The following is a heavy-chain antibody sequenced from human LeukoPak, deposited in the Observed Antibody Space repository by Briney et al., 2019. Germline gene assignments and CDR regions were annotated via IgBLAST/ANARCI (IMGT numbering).Heavy chain of an antibody. J-gene: IGHJ6*03. CDR1: GFTFSSYW. Sequence: GGSLRLSCAASGFTFSSYWMSWVRQAPGKGLEWVANIKQDGSEKYNVDSGKGRFTIYRDNAKNSLYLQMNSLRAEDTAVYYCAREGGAYYDFWSGYYRYYYMDVWGKGTTVTVSS. D-gene: IGHD3-3*01. V-gene: IGHV3-7*01. CDR3: AREGGAYYDFWSGYYRYYYMDV. CDR2: IKQDGSEK.